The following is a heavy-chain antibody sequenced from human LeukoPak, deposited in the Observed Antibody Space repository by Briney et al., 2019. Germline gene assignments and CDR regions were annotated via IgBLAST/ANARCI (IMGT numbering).Heavy chain of an antibody. CDR3: ARGWEDSSRSPYYFDY. D-gene: IGHD3-22*01. Sequence: SETLSLTGAVYGGSCSGYYWSWIGQRPGKGLEWTVGINHSGSTNYNPSLKSRATISVDTSKNEFSLKLCSGTAADTAVYYCARGWEDSSRSPYYFDYWGQGTLVTVSS. CDR2: INHSGST. CDR1: GGSCSGYY. V-gene: IGHV4-34*01. J-gene: IGHJ4*02.